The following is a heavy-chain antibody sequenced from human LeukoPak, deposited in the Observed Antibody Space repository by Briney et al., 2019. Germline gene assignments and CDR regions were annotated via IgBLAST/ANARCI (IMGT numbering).Heavy chain of an antibody. D-gene: IGHD1-26*01. CDR3: ARDYYSDDH. CDR2: ISTNGDVI. V-gene: IGHV3-48*03. Sequence: GGSLRLSCGASGFTFSDHEMIWVRQAPGKGLERISYISTNGDVIYYSDSVKGRFTISRDNAKNSLYLQMNSLRAEDTAVFFCARDYYSDDHWGQGTLVTVSS. J-gene: IGHJ4*02. CDR1: GFTFSDHE.